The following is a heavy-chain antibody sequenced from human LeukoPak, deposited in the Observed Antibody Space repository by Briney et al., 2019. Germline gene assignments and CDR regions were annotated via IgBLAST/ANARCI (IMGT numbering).Heavy chain of an antibody. V-gene: IGHV3-30*18. CDR3: AKSDDDSGYYYAFDI. CDR2: ISYDGSKK. CDR1: GLTFSRYG. J-gene: IGHJ3*02. D-gene: IGHD3-22*01. Sequence: PGGSLRLSCAASGLTFSRYGMHWVRQAPGKGLEWVAVISYDGSKKYYGDSVKGRFTISRDNSKDTLYLQMNSLRTEDTAVYYCAKSDDDSGYYYAFDIWGQGTMVTVST.